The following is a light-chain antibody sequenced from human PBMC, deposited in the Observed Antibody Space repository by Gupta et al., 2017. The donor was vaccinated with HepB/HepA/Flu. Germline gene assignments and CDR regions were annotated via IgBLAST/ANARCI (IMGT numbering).Light chain of an antibody. V-gene: IGKV3-20*01. CDR1: QSVTKNY. J-gene: IGKJ4*01. CDR2: DAS. CDR3: QQHAHSPLT. Sequence: EIVLTQSPGTLSLSPGERATLSCRASQSVTKNYLAWYLQKPGQAPRLLIYDASRRATGIPDRFSASGSGTDFTLTISRLEPEDFAVYYCQQHAHSPLTFGGGKKGEIK.